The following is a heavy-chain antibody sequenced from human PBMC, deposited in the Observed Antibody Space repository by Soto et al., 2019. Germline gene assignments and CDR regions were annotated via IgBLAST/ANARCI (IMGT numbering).Heavy chain of an antibody. CDR3: ARGVYGAGNYYTGPSAFDI. V-gene: IGHV1-69*06. CDR2: TIPVFNTA. CDR1: GGTLSDHG. D-gene: IGHD3-10*01. Sequence: QVQLEQSGAEVKKPGSSVKVSCKASGGTLSDHGVAWLRQAPGQGLEWMGGTIPVFNTAKYAQKFQGRVTVTADKFTNIANMKLSSLRSEHTAFYFCARGVYGAGNYYTGPSAFDIWGQGTMVIVSS. J-gene: IGHJ3*02.